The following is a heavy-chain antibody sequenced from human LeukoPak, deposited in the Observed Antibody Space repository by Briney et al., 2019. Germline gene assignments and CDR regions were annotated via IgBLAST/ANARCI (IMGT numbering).Heavy chain of an antibody. Sequence: GESLKISCKTSGYSFTGSGIAGLRKIPGKGLKWVGIINPADSDTRYSLSLQGQVTISADRSISTAYLQWSSLKASDTAIYYCARGEGGYNYAFWGQGTLVSVSS. CDR1: GYSFTGSG. CDR2: INPADSDT. V-gene: IGHV5-51*01. J-gene: IGHJ4*02. CDR3: ARGEGGYNYAF. D-gene: IGHD5-24*01.